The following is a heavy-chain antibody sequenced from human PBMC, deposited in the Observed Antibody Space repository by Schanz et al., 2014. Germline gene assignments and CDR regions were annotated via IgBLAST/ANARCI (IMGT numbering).Heavy chain of an antibody. CDR1: GFSFDSYN. J-gene: IGHJ6*02. CDR2: LSFDSRHI. V-gene: IGHV3-21*01. D-gene: IGHD3-22*01. Sequence: EVQLVESGGGLVKPGGSLRLSCTASGFSFDSYNMNWVRQSPGKGLEWVAFLSFDSRHIYYADSVKGRFTISRDNSKNTLFLQVNSLRAEDTAVYYCAKDHFGHYDSSGCSDCYYYGMDVWGQGTTVTVSS. CDR3: AKDHFGHYDSSGCSDCYYYGMDV.